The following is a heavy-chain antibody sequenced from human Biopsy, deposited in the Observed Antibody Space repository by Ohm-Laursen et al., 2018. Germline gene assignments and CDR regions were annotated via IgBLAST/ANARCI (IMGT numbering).Heavy chain of an antibody. Sequence: ASVKVSCKASGYTFTNYAINWVRQAPGQGLEWLGWISVKAGNTNYTQKLQGRVTMTTDTSTNTAYMELRSLRSDDTALYYCAREGTSVTFFGKISDYYFDFWGPGTVVTVSS. V-gene: IGHV1-18*01. CDR2: ISVKAGNT. J-gene: IGHJ4*02. D-gene: IGHD3-3*01. CDR3: AREGTSVTFFGKISDYYFDF. CDR1: GYTFTNYA.